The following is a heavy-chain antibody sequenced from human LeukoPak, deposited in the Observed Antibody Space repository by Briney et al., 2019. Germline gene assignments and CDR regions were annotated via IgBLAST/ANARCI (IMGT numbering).Heavy chain of an antibody. CDR2: MNPNSGNT. CDR1: GYTFTSYD. D-gene: IGHD3-10*01. V-gene: IGHV1-8*01. J-gene: IGHJ6*02. Sequence: VASVKVSCKASGYTFTSYDISWVRQATGQGLEWMGWMNPNSGNTGYAQKFQGRVTMTRNTSISTAYMELSSLRSEDTAVYYCARGLREDLSVWFGELLPPIYYYGMDVWGQGTTVTVSS. CDR3: ARGLREDLSVWFGELLPPIYYYGMDV.